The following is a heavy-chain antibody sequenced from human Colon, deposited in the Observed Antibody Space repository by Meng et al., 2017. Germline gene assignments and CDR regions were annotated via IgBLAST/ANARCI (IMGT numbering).Heavy chain of an antibody. D-gene: IGHD1-26*01. J-gene: IGHJ1*01. CDR3: AREDGSIGFTPAGQ. Sequence: GPLQGSGPGLVKLSGPLSLTCAVSGGSISSTNWWGWIRQPPGKGLEWIGEISQSGSSNYNPSLKSRVTMSLDKFKNHFFLNLSSVSAADTAVYYCAREDGSIGFTPAGQWGQGTLVTVSS. CDR1: GGSISSTNW. V-gene: IGHV4-4*02. CDR2: ISQSGSS.